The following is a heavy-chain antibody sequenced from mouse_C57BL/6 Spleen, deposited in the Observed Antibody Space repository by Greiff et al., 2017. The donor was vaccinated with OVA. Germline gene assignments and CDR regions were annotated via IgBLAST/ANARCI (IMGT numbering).Heavy chain of an antibody. CDR2: IDPANGNT. D-gene: IGHD1-1*01. Sequence: EVQLQQSVAELVRPGASVKLSCTASGFNIKNTYMHWVKQRPEQGLEWIGRIDPANGNTKYAPKFQGKATITADTSSNTAYMQLSSLTSEVTAIYYCATPFYYGSSPSYWYFDVWGTGTTGTVSS. CDR3: ATPFYYGSSPSYWYFDV. J-gene: IGHJ1*03. CDR1: GFNIKNTY. V-gene: IGHV14-3*01.